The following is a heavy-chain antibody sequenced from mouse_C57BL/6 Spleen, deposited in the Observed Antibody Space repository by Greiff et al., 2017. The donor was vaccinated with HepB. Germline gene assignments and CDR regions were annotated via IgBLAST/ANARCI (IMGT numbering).Heavy chain of an antibody. Sequence: QVQLQQPGAELVRPGSSVKLSCKASGYTFTSYWMHWVKQRPIQGLEWIGNIDPSDSETHYNQKFKDKATLTVDKSSSTAYMQLSSLTSEDSAVYYCARHYYGSSGTGYFDYWGQGTTLTVSS. J-gene: IGHJ2*01. CDR1: GYTFTSYW. CDR2: IDPSDSET. D-gene: IGHD1-1*01. V-gene: IGHV1-52*01. CDR3: ARHYYGSSGTGYFDY.